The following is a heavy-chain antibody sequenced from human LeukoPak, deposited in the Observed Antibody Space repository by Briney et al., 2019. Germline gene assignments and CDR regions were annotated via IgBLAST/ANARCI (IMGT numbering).Heavy chain of an antibody. D-gene: IGHD2-2*02. J-gene: IGHJ3*02. CDR3: AREQYQLLYRDYAFDI. CDR2: ISSSSSTI. CDR1: GFTFSSYS. Sequence: PGGSLRLSCAASGFTFSSYSMNWVRQAPGKGLEWVPYISSSSSTIYYADSVKGRFTISRDNAKNSLYLQMNSLRAEDTAVYYCAREQYQLLYRDYAFDIWGQGTMVTVSS. V-gene: IGHV3-48*01.